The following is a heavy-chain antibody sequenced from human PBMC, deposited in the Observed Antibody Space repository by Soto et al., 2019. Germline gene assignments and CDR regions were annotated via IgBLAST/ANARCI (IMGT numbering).Heavy chain of an antibody. V-gene: IGHV2-70*11. D-gene: IGHD2-15*01. Sequence: SGPTLVNPTQTLTLTCTFSGFSLSTSGMCVSWIRQPPGKALEWLARIDWDDDKYYSTSLKTRLTISKDTSKNQVVLTMTNMDPVDTATYYCARIEVAASYYYYYGMDVRGQGTTVTVSS. CDR2: IDWDDDK. J-gene: IGHJ6*02. CDR1: GFSLSTSGMC. CDR3: ARIEVAASYYYYYGMDV.